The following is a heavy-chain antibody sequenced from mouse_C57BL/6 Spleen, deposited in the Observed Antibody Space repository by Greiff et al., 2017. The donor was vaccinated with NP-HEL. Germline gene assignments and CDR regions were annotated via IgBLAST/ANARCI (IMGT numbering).Heavy chain of an antibody. CDR3: ASHYYGSSYDYFDY. J-gene: IGHJ2*01. D-gene: IGHD1-1*01. Sequence: EVQLQQSGPELVKPGASVKISCKASGYSFTDYNMNWVKQSNGKSLEWIGVINPNYGTTDYNQKFKGKATLTVDQSSSTAYMQLNSLTSEDSAVYYCASHYYGSSYDYFDYWGQGTTLTVSS. CDR1: GYSFTDYN. CDR2: INPNYGTT. V-gene: IGHV1-39*01.